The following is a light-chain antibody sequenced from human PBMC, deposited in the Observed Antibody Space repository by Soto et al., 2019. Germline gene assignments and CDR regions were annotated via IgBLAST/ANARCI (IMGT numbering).Light chain of an antibody. J-gene: IGLJ1*01. CDR3: ISYTRSSTYV. CDR1: SSDVGGYNY. V-gene: IGLV2-14*01. Sequence: QSALTQPASVSGSPGQSITISCTGTSSDVGGYNYVSWYQQHPGNAPKLMIYDVSNRPSGIPNRFSGSKSGNTASLTISGLQAEDEADYFCISYTRSSTYVFGTGTKLTVL. CDR2: DVS.